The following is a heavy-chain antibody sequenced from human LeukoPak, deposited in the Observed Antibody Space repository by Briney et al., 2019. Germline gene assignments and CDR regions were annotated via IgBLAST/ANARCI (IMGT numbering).Heavy chain of an antibody. V-gene: IGHV3-21*01. D-gene: IGHD5-12*01. CDR2: ISSSSSYI. CDR3: ARDPQWLRFDPSPVDY. CDR1: GFTFSSYS. J-gene: IGHJ4*02. Sequence: GGSLRLSCAASGFTFSSYSMNWVRQAPGKGLEWVSSISSSSSYIYYADSVKGRFTISRDNAKNSLYLQMNSPRAEDTAVYYCARDPQWLRFDPSPVDYWGQGTLVTVSS.